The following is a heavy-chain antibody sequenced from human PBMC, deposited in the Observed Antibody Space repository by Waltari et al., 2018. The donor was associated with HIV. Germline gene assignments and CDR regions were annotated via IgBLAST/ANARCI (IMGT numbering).Heavy chain of an antibody. CDR1: GFTFSSYW. J-gene: IGHJ4*02. CDR2: IKQDGSEK. D-gene: IGHD4-17*01. V-gene: IGHV3-7*01. Sequence: EVQLVESGGGLVQPGGSLRLSCAASGFTFSSYWMSWVRQAPGEGLGWVANIKQDGSEKSDVDSVKGRFTILRDNAKNSLYLQMNSLRAEDTAVYYCAREDYGDSPLHPSDYWGRGTLVTVSS. CDR3: AREDYGDSPLHPSDY.